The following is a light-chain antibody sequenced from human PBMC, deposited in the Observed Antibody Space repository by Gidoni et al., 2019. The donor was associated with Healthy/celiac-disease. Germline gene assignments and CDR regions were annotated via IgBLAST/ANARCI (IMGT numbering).Light chain of an antibody. CDR1: QGISKY. CDR2: AAS. J-gene: IGKJ4*01. V-gene: IGKV1-16*02. Sequence: DIQMTQSQSSLSASVGDRVTITCRARQGISKYLAWFQQKPGKATKSLIYAASSVQSGVPSKVSGSGSGTDFTLTISSRQPEDVATYYCQQYNSYPLTVGGGTKVEIK. CDR3: QQYNSYPLT.